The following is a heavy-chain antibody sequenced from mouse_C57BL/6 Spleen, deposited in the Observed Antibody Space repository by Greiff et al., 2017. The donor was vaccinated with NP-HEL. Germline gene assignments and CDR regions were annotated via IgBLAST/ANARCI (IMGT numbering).Heavy chain of an antibody. V-gene: IGHV1-80*01. Sequence: LEESGAELVKPGASVKISCKASGYAFSSYWMNWVKQRPGKGLEWLGQIYPGDGDPNYNGKFKGKATMTADKSSSTAYMQLSSLTSEDSAVYFCARETTSGFDVWGTGTTVTVSS. CDR3: ARETTSGFDV. J-gene: IGHJ1*03. CDR1: GYAFSSYW. CDR2: IYPGDGDP. D-gene: IGHD1-1*01.